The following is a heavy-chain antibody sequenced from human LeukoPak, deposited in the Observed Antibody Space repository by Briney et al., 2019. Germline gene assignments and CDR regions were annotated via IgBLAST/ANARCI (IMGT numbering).Heavy chain of an antibody. CDR1: GYTFSGYY. CDR3: VRSDDFWSGYYGY. J-gene: IGHJ4*02. CDR2: INPNSGGT. Sequence: ASVKVSCKASGYTFSGYYLHWVRLAPGRGLEWLGWINPNSGGTTYAQKFQGRVTMTRDTSISTAYMELSRLRSDDTAVYYCVRSDDFWSGYYGYWGQGTLVTVS. V-gene: IGHV1-2*02. D-gene: IGHD3-3*01.